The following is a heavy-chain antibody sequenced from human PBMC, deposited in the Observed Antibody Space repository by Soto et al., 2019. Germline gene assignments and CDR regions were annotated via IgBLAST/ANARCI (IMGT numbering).Heavy chain of an antibody. J-gene: IGHJ3*02. CDR3: AQALVFTGGDGFDI. CDR2: IYYGGNT. D-gene: IGHD1-1*01. Sequence: QVRLQEWGPGLVKPSQTLSLKCSVSGGSITTGGRYWSWIRQLPGKGLVWIGDIYYGGNTYYNASLKSRVTISVDAAKNQFSLNLSSVTAADTAVYYCAQALVFTGGDGFDIWGQGRLVTVSS. CDR1: GGSITTGGRY. V-gene: IGHV4-31*02.